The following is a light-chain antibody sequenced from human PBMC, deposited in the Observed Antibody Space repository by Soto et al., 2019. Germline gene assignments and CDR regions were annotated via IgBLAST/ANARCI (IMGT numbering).Light chain of an antibody. J-gene: IGLJ2*01. CDR3: TSYAGSSIPVV. CDR2: DVT. Sequence: QSALTQPPSASGSPGQSVTISCTGASSDVGKYNFVSWYQQHPGKAPKLMIYDVTEGPSGVPDRFSGSKSGNTASLTVSGLQAEDEADYYCTSYAGSSIPVVFGGGTKLTVL. CDR1: SSDVGKYNF. V-gene: IGLV2-8*01.